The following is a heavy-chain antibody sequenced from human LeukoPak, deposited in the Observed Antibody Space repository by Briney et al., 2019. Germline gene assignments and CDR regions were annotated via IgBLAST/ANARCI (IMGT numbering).Heavy chain of an antibody. V-gene: IGHV4-59*01. CDR2: IYYSGST. D-gene: IGHD2-15*01. J-gene: IGHJ4*02. Sequence: LSETLSLTCTVSGGSISGYYWNWIRQPPGKGLEWIGYIYYSGSTNYNPSLKSRVTMSLDTSKNQFSLKLSSVTAADTAVYHCARDSGSNFDYWGQGTLVTVSS. CDR3: ARDSGSNFDY. CDR1: GGSISGYY.